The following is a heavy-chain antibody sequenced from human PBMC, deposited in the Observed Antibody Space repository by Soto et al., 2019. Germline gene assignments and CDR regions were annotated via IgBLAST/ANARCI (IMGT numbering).Heavy chain of an antibody. Sequence: SETLSLTCTVSGGSISSSSYYWGWIRQPPGKGLEWIGSIYYSGSTYYNPSLKSRVTISVDTSKNQFSLKLSSVTAADTAVYYCARHRRLDIVVVPAPHGWFDPWGQGTLGTVSS. J-gene: IGHJ5*02. CDR3: ARHRRLDIVVVPAPHGWFDP. D-gene: IGHD2-2*03. CDR1: GGSISSSSYY. CDR2: IYYSGST. V-gene: IGHV4-39*01.